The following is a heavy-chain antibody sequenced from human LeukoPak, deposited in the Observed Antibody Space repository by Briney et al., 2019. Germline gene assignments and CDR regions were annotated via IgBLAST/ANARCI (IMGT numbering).Heavy chain of an antibody. V-gene: IGHV3-21*01. Sequence: GGSLRLSCAASGFTFSSYSMNWVRQAPGKGLEWVSSISSSSSYIYYADSLKGRFTISRDNAKNSLYLQMNSLRAEDTAVYYCARDEAWQYCSGGSCYTFDSWGQGTLVTVSS. CDR2: ISSSSSYI. D-gene: IGHD2-15*01. J-gene: IGHJ4*02. CDR1: GFTFSSYS. CDR3: ARDEAWQYCSGGSCYTFDS.